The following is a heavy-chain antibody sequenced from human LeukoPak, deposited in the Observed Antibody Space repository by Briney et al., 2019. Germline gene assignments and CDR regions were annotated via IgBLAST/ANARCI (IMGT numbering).Heavy chain of an antibody. V-gene: IGHV3-30-3*01. D-gene: IGHD5-12*01. J-gene: IGHJ4*02. CDR2: ISYDGSNK. CDR3: ASEAGYSGYEYFDY. Sequence: GRSLRLSCAASGFTFSSYAMHWVRQAPGKGLEWVAVISYDGSNKYYADSVKGRFTISRDNSKNTLYLQMNSLRAEDTAVYYCASEAGYSGYEYFDYWGQGTLVTVSS. CDR1: GFTFSSYA.